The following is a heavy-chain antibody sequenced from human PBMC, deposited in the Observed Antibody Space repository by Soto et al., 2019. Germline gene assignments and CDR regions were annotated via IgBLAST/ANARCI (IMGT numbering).Heavy chain of an antibody. CDR1: GFTFSSYG. J-gene: IGHJ4*02. CDR3: AKDRHSSSWYDFDY. D-gene: IGHD6-13*01. V-gene: IGHV3-30*18. Sequence: QVQLVESGGGVVQPGRSLRLSCAASGFTFSSYGMHWVRQAPGKGLEWVAVISYDGSNKYYADSVKGRFTISRDNSKNTLYLQMNSLRAEDTAVYYCAKDRHSSSWYDFDYWGQGTLVTVSS. CDR2: ISYDGSNK.